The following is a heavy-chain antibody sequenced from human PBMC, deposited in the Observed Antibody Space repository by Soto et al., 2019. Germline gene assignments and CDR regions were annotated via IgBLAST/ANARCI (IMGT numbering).Heavy chain of an antibody. CDR1: GGSFSGYY. V-gene: IGHV3-30*18. D-gene: IGHD2-2*01. J-gene: IGHJ6*02. Sequence: LSLTCAVYGGSFSGYYWSWVRQAPGKGLEWVAVISYDGGNKYYAESVKGRFTISRDNPKNTLNLQMNSLRAEDTAVYYCAKVTGYCSSNSCSRETYYYYGMDVWGQGTTVTVSS. CDR2: ISYDGGNK. CDR3: AKVTGYCSSNSCSRETYYYYGMDV.